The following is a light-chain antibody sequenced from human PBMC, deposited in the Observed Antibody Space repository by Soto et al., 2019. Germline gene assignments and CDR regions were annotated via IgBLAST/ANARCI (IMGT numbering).Light chain of an antibody. CDR1: QSISTW. J-gene: IGKJ1*01. Sequence: DIQMTESPSTLSASVGDRVTITCRASQSISTWLAWYQLKPGKAPKLLIYDASSLESGVPSRFSGSGSGTEFTLTISSLQPEDFASYYCQQYNSYSTFGQGTKVDI. V-gene: IGKV1-5*01. CDR3: QQYNSYST. CDR2: DAS.